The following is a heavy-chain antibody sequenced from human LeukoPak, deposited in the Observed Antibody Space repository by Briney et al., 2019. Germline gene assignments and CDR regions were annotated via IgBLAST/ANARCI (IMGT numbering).Heavy chain of an antibody. CDR2: IIPIFGTA. J-gene: IGHJ4*02. CDR1: GGTFSSYA. CDR3: ARGGRSVQGYLDY. V-gene: IGHV1-69*13. Sequence: SVKVSCKASGGTFSSYAISWVRQAPGQGLEWMGGIIPIFGTANYAQKFQGRVTITADESTSTAYMELSSLRSEDTAVYYCARGGRSVQGYLDYWGQGSLVTVTS.